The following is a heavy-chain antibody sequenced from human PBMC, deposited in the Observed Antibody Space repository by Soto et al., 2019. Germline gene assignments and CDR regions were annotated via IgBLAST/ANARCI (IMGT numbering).Heavy chain of an antibody. CDR1: GYTFTNYA. CDR2: INTANGDT. CDR3: GRGQATFDP. V-gene: IGHV1-3*04. J-gene: IGHJ5*02. Sequence: QIQLVQSGAEMKKPGASVKVSCKASGYTFTNYAMHWVRQAPGQSLEWMGRINTANGDTIYSQNFQGRVTITRDASARTVYLEPSSLRFEDSAVYYCGRGQATFDPWGQGTLVTVSS.